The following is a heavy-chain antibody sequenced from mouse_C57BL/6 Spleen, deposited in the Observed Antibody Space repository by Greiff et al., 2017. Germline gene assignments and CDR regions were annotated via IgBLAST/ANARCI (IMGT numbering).Heavy chain of an antibody. CDR1: GYTFTDYY. D-gene: IGHD4-1*01. J-gene: IGHJ2*01. CDR3: ARGTLTGNYFDY. CDR2: IYPGSGNT. Sequence: VQLQQSGAELVRPGASVKLSCKASGYTFTDYYINWVKQRPGQGLEWIARIYPGSGNTYYNEKFKGKATLTAEKSSSTAYMQLSSLTSEDSAVYFCARGTLTGNYFDYWGQGTTLTVSS. V-gene: IGHV1-76*01.